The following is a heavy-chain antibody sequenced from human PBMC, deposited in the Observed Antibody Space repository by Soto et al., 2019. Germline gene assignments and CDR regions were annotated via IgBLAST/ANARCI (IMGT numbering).Heavy chain of an antibody. CDR2: ISWNSGSI. V-gene: IGHV3-9*01. CDR3: AKDRGEATSVPLFCDY. Sequence: EVQLVESGGGLVQPGRSLRLSCAASGFSFDDYAMHWVRQAPGKGLEWVSGISWNSGSIGYADSVKGRFTISRDNAKNSLYLQMNSLSAEDTALYYCAKDRGEATSVPLFCDYWGQGTLVTVSS. D-gene: IGHD3-16*01. CDR1: GFSFDDYA. J-gene: IGHJ4*02.